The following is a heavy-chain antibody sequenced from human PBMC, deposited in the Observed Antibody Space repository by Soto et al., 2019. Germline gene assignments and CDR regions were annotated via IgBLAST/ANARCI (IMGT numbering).Heavy chain of an antibody. CDR2: IYNSGST. Sequence: PSETLSLTCTVSGGSISTYSWSWIRQPPGTGLEWIGYIYNSGSTNYNPSLKSRVTISLDTSKNQFSLKLSSATAADTAVYYCARLGVVSAVRRTYYFDFWGQLTLVTVSS. D-gene: IGHD2-2*01. CDR3: ARLGVVSAVRRTYYFDF. CDR1: GGSISTYS. J-gene: IGHJ4*02. V-gene: IGHV4-59*08.